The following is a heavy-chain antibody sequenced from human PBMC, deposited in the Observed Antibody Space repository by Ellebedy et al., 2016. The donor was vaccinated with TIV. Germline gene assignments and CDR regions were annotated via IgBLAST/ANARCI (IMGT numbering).Heavy chain of an antibody. Sequence: SETLSLXCAVYGGTFSVSYWRWIRQPPGKGLEWIGYIYHFGHIGCTYYNPSLKSRLTITVDTSKNQLSLKLSSVTVADMTVYYYARAGRGGGYYMDVWGKGTTVTVSS. CDR2: IYHFGHIGCT. J-gene: IGHJ6*03. CDR1: GGTFSVSY. CDR3: ARAGRGGGYYMDV. V-gene: IGHV4-34*01. D-gene: IGHD3-10*01.